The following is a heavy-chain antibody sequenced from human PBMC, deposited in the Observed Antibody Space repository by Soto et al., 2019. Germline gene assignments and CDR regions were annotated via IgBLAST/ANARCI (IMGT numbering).Heavy chain of an antibody. Sequence: VGSLRLSCAASGFSVSAYYMTWVRQAPGKGLEWLSNIYRGGTIYYSDSVKGRFTISRDDSRNTLYLHMTYLRAEDTAVYHCARDGKRWLKFNAFEIWGQGKMVTVSS. CDR3: ARDGKRWLKFNAFEI. D-gene: IGHD5-12*01. CDR2: IYRGGTI. J-gene: IGHJ3*02. CDR1: GFSVSAYY. V-gene: IGHV3-53*01.